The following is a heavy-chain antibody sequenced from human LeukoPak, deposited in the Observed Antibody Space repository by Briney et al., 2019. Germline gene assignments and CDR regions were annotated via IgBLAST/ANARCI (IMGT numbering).Heavy chain of an antibody. Sequence: PGGSLRLSCAASGFTFSSYAMSWVRQAPGKGLEWVSAISGSGGSTYYADSVKGRFTISRDNSKNTLYLQMNSLRAEDTAVYYCAKEPAVIVVVPAAPVSKTDYWGQGTLVTVSS. J-gene: IGHJ4*02. V-gene: IGHV3-23*01. CDR1: GFTFSSYA. CDR3: AKEPAVIVVVPAAPVSKTDY. D-gene: IGHD2-2*01. CDR2: ISGSGGST.